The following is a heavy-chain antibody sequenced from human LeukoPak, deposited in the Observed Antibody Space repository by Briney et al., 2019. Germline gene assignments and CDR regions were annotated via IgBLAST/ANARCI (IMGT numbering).Heavy chain of an antibody. V-gene: IGHV3-23*01. CDR3: ARYDYGYSAVDY. D-gene: IGHD5-18*01. Sequence: GGSLRLSCAVPGFTFSHCAMSWVRQAPGTGLEWVGSLTDSGDATYYADSVKGRFTISRDNAKNTLYLQMNSLRAEDTAVYYCARYDYGYSAVDYWGQGTLVTVSS. CDR2: LTDSGDAT. J-gene: IGHJ4*02. CDR1: GFTFSHCA.